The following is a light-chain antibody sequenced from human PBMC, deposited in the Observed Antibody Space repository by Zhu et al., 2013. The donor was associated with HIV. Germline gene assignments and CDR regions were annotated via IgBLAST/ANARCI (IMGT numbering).Light chain of an antibody. V-gene: IGKV1-9*01. Sequence: DIHLTQSPSLLSASVGDRVTLTCRASQDINSYLAWYQQKPGKAPRLLIYAAYTLQSGVPSRFSASGSGTEFTLTISRLEPEDFAVYYCQQYGSSPYSFGQGTKLEIK. CDR2: AAY. CDR1: QDINSY. CDR3: QQYGSSPYS. J-gene: IGKJ2*03.